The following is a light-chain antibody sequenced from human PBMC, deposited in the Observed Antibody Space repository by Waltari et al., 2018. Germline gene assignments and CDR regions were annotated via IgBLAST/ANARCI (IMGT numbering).Light chain of an antibody. V-gene: IGKV4-1*01. CDR3: QQFYTTPPT. Sequence: DIVMTQSPDSLAVSLGERATINCKSIQSVFFSSNSKNYLAWYQQKPGQPPKLLIYWASTRESGVPDRFSGSGSGTDFTLTISSLQAEDVAVYYCQQFYTTPPTFGQGTKVEIK. CDR2: WAS. J-gene: IGKJ1*01. CDR1: QSVFFSSNSKNY.